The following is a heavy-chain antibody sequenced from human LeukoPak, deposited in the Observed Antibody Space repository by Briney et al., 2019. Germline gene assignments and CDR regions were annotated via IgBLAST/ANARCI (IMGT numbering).Heavy chain of an antibody. Sequence: SETLSLTCAVYGGSFSGYYWSWIRQPPGKGLEWIGEINHSGSTNYNPSLKSRVTISVDTSKNQFSLKLSSVTAADTAVYYCARLGGYSYGLPQDYWGQGTLVTVSS. CDR2: INHSGST. CDR3: ARLGGYSYGLPQDY. V-gene: IGHV4-34*01. J-gene: IGHJ4*02. CDR1: GGSFSGYY. D-gene: IGHD5-18*01.